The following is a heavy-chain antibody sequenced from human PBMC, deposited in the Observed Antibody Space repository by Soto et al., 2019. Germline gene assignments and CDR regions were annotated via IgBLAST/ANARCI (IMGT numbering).Heavy chain of an antibody. CDR3: AGPTKDHTPYYYCMEV. CDR1: GLTFSSSS. Sequence: PGGSLRLSCAASGLTFSSSSMNCVRQSPGKGLEWVSSISSSSSYIYYADSVKGRFTISRDNDKNSLYLKMNSLRAEDTAVYYCAGPTKDHTPYYYCMEVWGQGTTVNVSS. V-gene: IGHV3-21*01. D-gene: IGHD2-2*02. J-gene: IGHJ6*02. CDR2: ISSSSSYI.